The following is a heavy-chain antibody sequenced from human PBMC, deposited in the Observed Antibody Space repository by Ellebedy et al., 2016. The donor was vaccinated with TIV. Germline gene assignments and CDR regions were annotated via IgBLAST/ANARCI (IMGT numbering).Heavy chain of an antibody. J-gene: IGHJ4*02. CDR1: GASISSYL. CDR3: ARISSSSAYYFDY. V-gene: IGHV4-4*07. Sequence: MPSETLSLTCTVSGASISSYLWSWIRQPAGKGLEWVGRISSSGSTNYNPSLKSRLTMSVDTSKNQFSLKLSSVTAADTAVYYCARISSSSAYYFDYWGQGNLVTVSS. CDR2: ISSSGST. D-gene: IGHD6-6*01.